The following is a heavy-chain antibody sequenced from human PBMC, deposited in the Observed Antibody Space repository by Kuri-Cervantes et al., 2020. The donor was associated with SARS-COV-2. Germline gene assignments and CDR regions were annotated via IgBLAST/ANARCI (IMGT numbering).Heavy chain of an antibody. Sequence: GGSLRLSCAASGFTFSDYYMVWIRQAPGQGPEFVSYISGDCRTMHYADSVQGRFIISRDNYKNTLYLQMSSQRADVTTVYYCSTLHVHGRNYYYYMDVWGKGTTVTVSS. CDR3: STLHVHGRNYYYYMDV. V-gene: IGHV3-11*04. D-gene: IGHD4-17*01. CDR2: ISGDCRTM. CDR1: GFTFSDYY. J-gene: IGHJ6*03.